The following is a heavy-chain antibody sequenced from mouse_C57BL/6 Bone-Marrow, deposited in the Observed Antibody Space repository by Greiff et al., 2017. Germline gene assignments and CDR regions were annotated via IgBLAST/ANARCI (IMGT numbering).Heavy chain of an antibody. V-gene: IGHV1-47*01. Sequence: VKLMESGAELVKPGASVKMSCKASGYTFTTYPIEWMKQNHGKSLEWIGNFHPYNDDTKYNEKFKGKATLTVEKSSRTVYLELSRLTSDDSAVYYCARREDSSGYWFAYWGQGTLVTVSA. J-gene: IGHJ3*01. CDR3: ARREDSSGYWFAY. CDR2: FHPYNDDT. CDR1: GYTFTTYP. D-gene: IGHD3-2*02.